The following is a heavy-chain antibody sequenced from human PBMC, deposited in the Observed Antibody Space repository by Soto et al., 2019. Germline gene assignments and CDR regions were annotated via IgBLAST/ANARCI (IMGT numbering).Heavy chain of an antibody. V-gene: IGHV3-23*01. J-gene: IGHJ4*02. D-gene: IGHD3-22*01. CDR1: GFTFSSYA. CDR2: ISGSGGST. Sequence: EVQLLESGGGLVQPGGSLRLSCAASGFTFSSYAMSWVRQAPGKGLEWVSAISGSGGSTYYADSVKGRFTISRDNSKTTLYLQMNSLRAEDTAVYYCAKSLDSSGYYYVSSFDYWGQGTLVTVSS. CDR3: AKSLDSSGYYYVSSFDY.